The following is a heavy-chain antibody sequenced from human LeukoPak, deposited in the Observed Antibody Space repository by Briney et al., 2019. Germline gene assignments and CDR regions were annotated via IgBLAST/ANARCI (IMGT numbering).Heavy chain of an antibody. CDR1: GGSISNYY. D-gene: IGHD3-22*01. Sequence: PSETLSLTCTVSGGSISNYYWSWIRQPPGKGLERIGYIYYTGSTNYNPSLKSRVTISVDTSKNQFSLKLSSVTAADTAVYYCARAEVLPDYFDTSGAFDYWGQGTLVTVSS. CDR2: IYYTGST. J-gene: IGHJ4*02. V-gene: IGHV4-59*01. CDR3: ARAEVLPDYFDTSGAFDY.